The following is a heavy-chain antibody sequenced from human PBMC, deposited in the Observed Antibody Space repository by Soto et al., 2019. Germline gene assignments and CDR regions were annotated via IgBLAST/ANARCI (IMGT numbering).Heavy chain of an antibody. J-gene: IGHJ4*02. CDR2: IKRISDGGTT. V-gene: IGHV3-15*01. CDR1: GFTFSNAW. Sequence: PGGSLRLSCAASGFTFSNAWMIWFRQAPGKGLEWVGRIKRISDGGTTDYAAPVKGRFTISRDDSANTLYLQMNSLKTEDTAVYFCAVNDYLDYWGQGALVTVSS. CDR3: AVNDYLDY.